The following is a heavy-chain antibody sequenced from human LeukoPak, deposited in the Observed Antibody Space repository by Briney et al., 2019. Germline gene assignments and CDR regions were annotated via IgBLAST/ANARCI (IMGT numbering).Heavy chain of an antibody. D-gene: IGHD4-23*01. J-gene: IGHJ4*02. V-gene: IGHV4-59*12. Sequence: PSETLSLTCTVSGGSISSYYWSLIRQPPGKGLEWIGYIHYSGSTNYNPSLKSRVTISVDTSKNQFSLKLSFVTAADTAVYYCARGREVTRDFDYWGQATLVGVSS. CDR3: ARGREVTRDFDY. CDR2: IHYSGST. CDR1: GGSISSYY.